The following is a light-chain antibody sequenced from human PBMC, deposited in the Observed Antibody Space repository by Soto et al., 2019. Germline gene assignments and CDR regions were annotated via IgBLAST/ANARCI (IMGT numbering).Light chain of an antibody. V-gene: IGKV3-11*01. CDR1: QSVGTY. CDR2: DSS. Sequence: EIVLTQSPATLSLSPGERATLSCRASQSVGTYFAWYQQKPGQAPRLLLYDSSNRATGIPARFSGSGSGTDFTLTISSLEPEDFAVYCCQQRSDWPSTFGGGTKV. CDR3: QQRSDWPST. J-gene: IGKJ4*01.